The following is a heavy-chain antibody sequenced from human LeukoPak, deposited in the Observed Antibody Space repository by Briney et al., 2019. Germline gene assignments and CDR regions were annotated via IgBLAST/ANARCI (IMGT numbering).Heavy chain of an antibody. CDR3: AKGSDYGSGSAFDY. D-gene: IGHD3-10*01. CDR1: GFTFSSYW. J-gene: IGHJ4*02. V-gene: IGHV3-23*01. CDR2: ISGSGGST. Sequence: GGSLRLSCAASGFTFSSYWTHWVRQAPGKSLEWVSAISGSGGSTYYADSVKGRFTISRDNSKNTLYLQMNSLRAEDTAVYYCAKGSDYGSGSAFDYWGQGTLVTVSS.